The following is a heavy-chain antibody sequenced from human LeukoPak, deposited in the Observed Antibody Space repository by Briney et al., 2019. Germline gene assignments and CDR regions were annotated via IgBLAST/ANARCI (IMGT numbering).Heavy chain of an antibody. J-gene: IGHJ4*02. CDR2: IYSGGST. CDR1: EFSVGSNY. CDR3: ARIRYSENIDY. Sequence: GGSLRLSCAASEFSVGSNYMTWVRQAPGKGLEWVSLIYSGGSTYYADSVKGRFTISRDNSKNTLYLQMNSLRAEDTAVYYCARIRYSENIDYWGQGTLVTVSS. V-gene: IGHV3-66*01. D-gene: IGHD1-1*01.